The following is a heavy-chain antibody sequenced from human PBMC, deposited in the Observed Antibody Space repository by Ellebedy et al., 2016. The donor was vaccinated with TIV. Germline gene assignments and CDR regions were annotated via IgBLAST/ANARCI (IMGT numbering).Heavy chain of an antibody. CDR3: ARDRRGGKYFDY. Sequence: GESLKISCAASEFTFSSSALHWVRQAPGKGLEWVAFISFDGRSNYYADSVKGRFTISRDNSKSTLFLQMSSLRADDTAVYYCARDRRGGKYFDYWGQGTLVTVSS. D-gene: IGHD5-12*01. CDR2: ISFDGRSN. J-gene: IGHJ4*02. V-gene: IGHV3-30*04. CDR1: EFTFSSSA.